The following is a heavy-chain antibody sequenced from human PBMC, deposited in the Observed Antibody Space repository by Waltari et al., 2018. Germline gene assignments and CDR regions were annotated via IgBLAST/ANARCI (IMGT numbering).Heavy chain of an antibody. D-gene: IGHD6-6*01. Sequence: EVQLVESGGGLVQPGGSLRLSCAASVFTFSSYSMNWVRQDPGKGLGWVSYISSSSSTIYYADSVKGRFTISRDNAKNSLYLQMNSLRAEDTAVYYCARGGKQLRDYWGQGTLVTVSS. CDR2: ISSSSSTI. V-gene: IGHV3-48*01. CDR1: VFTFSSYS. CDR3: ARGGKQLRDY. J-gene: IGHJ4*02.